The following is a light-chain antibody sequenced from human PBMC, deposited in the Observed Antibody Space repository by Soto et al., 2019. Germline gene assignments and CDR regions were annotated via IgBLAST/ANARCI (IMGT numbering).Light chain of an antibody. CDR2: ETS. J-gene: IGKJ4*01. V-gene: IGKV3D-20*02. CDR3: QQRRNRPLA. Sequence: IVLTQSPGTLSLSPGERATLSCRARQSVSSSYLAWDEQIPGQAPGLLIYETSYRATGIPASFSGSGSGTDFTLTISSLEPEDFAVYYCQQRRNRPLAFGGGTKVDI. CDR1: QSVSSSY.